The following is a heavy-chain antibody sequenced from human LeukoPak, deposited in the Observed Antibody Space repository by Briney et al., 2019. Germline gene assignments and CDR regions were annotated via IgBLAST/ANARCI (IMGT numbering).Heavy chain of an antibody. J-gene: IGHJ4*02. CDR3: ATNWNHTRTFDY. D-gene: IGHD1-1*01. CDR2: ISGSGGST. CDR1: GFTFSSYA. Sequence: PGGSLRLSCAASGFTFSSYAMSWVRQAPGKGLEWVSAISGSGGSTYYADSVKGRFTISRDNSKNTLYLQMNSLRAEDTAVYYCATNWNHTRTFDYWGQGTLVTVSS. V-gene: IGHV3-23*01.